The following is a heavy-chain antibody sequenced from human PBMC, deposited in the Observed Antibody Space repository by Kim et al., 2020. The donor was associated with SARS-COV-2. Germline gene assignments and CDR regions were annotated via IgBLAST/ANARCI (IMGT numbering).Heavy chain of an antibody. D-gene: IGHD3-10*01. V-gene: IGHV3-33*06. Sequence: GGSLRLSCAASGFTFSSYGMHWVRQAPGKGLEWVAVIWYDGSNKYYADSVKGRFTISRDNSKNTLYLQMNSLRAEDTAVYYCAKVFEEYGSGSWGLSYFDYWGQGTLVTVSS. CDR3: AKVFEEYGSGSWGLSYFDY. CDR1: GFTFSSYG. CDR2: IWYDGSNK. J-gene: IGHJ4*02.